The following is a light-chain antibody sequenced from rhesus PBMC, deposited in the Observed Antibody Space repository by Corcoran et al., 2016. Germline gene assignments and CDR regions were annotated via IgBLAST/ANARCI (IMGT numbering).Light chain of an antibody. V-gene: IGKV1-74*01. CDR1: ENVNNY. CDR2: AAS. CDR3: QHSYGTPYS. J-gene: IGKJ2*01. Sequence: DIQMTQSPSSLSASVGDRVTLTCRASENVNNYLPRYQQKPGKAPKLLIYAASTLQSGVPSRFSGSGSGTDYTFTISSLQPEDVATYYCQHSYGTPYSFGQGTKVEIK.